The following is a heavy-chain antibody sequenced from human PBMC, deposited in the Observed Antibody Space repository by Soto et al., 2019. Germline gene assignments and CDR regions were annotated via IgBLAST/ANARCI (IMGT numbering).Heavy chain of an antibody. V-gene: IGHV4-34*01. CDR3: ARGLTPPTLYYYYYYGMDV. Sequence: NPSETLSLTCAVYGGSFSGYYWSWIRQPPGKGLEWIGEINHNGNTNYNPSLKSRVTISVDTSKNQFSLKLSSVTAADTAVYYCARGLTPPTLYYYYYYGMDVWGQGTTVTVSS. CDR1: GGSFSGYY. J-gene: IGHJ6*02. CDR2: INHNGNT.